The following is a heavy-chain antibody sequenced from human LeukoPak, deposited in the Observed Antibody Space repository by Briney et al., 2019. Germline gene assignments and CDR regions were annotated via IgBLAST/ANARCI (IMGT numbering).Heavy chain of an antibody. CDR1: GGSISSYY. CDR3: ARGTPHLDS. Sequence: PSETLSLTCTVSGGSISSYYWSWIRQPPGKGLEWIGNIYSGGSTNYNPSLKSRVTISLDTSTDQFSLKLNSVTAADTAVYYCARGTPHLDSWGQGTLVTVSS. J-gene: IGHJ4*02. CDR2: IYSGGST. V-gene: IGHV4-59*01.